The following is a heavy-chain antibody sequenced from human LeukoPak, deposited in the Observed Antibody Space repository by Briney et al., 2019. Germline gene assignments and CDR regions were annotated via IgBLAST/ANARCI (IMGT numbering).Heavy chain of an antibody. CDR1: GGTFSSYA. D-gene: IGHD5-18*01. Sequence: SVKVSCKASGGTFSSYAISWVRQAPGQGLEWMGGIIPNFGTANYAQKFQGRVTITADESTSTAYMELSSLRSEDTAVYYCAREPVDTAMVTLYYGMDVWGQGTTVTVSS. J-gene: IGHJ6*02. V-gene: IGHV1-69*13. CDR3: AREPVDTAMVTLYYGMDV. CDR2: IIPNFGTA.